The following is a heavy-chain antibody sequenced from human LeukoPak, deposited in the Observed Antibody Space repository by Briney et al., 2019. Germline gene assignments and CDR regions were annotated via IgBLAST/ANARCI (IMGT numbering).Heavy chain of an antibody. CDR2: INHNGNVN. Sequence: HPGGSLRLSCAVSGFTFSGFWMSWSRQAPGKGLEWVASINHNGNVNYYVDSVKGRFTISRDNAKNSLYLQMSNLRAEDTAVYFCARGGGLDVWGQGATVTVSS. CDR3: ARGGGLDV. D-gene: IGHD3-16*01. V-gene: IGHV3-7*03. CDR1: GFTFSGFW. J-gene: IGHJ6*02.